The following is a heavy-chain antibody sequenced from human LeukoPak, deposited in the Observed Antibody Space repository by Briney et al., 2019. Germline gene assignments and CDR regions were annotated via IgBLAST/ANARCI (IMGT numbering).Heavy chain of an antibody. V-gene: IGHV4-4*02. D-gene: IGHD3-9*01. J-gene: IGHJ4*02. CDR1: GGSISSSNW. CDR3: ARGDATGYPDY. Sequence: SGTLSLTCAVSGGSISSSNWWSWVRQSPGKGLEWIGEIYQSGRTNYKPSLKSRVTISVDKSKNQLSLKLISVTAADTAVYYCARGDATGYPDYWGQGTLVTVSS. CDR2: IYQSGRT.